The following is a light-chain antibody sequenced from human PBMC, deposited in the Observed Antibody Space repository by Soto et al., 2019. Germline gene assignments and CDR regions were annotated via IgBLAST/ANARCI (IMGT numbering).Light chain of an antibody. CDR2: DVN. CDR1: SSDIGTYDY. CDR3: SSYTTSSSVI. V-gene: IGLV2-14*03. J-gene: IGLJ2*01. Sequence: QSVLTQPASVSGSPGQSIAISCNGTSSDIGTYDYVSWYQQHPGEAPKLMLFDVNHRPSGVSDRFFGSKSGNTASLTISGLQAEDEADYYCSSYTTSSSVIFGGGTQLTVL.